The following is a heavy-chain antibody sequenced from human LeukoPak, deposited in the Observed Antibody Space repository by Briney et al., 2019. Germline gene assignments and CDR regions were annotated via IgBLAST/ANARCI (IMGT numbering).Heavy chain of an antibody. J-gene: IGHJ3*02. CDR2: IYYSGST. Sequence: SETLSLTCTVSGGSISSYYWSWIRQPPGKGLEWIGYIYYSGSTNYNPSLKSRVTISVDTSKSQFSLKLSSVTAADTAVYYCARDSDYYDSSGQDAFDIWGQGTMVTVSS. V-gene: IGHV4-59*01. D-gene: IGHD3-22*01. CDR3: ARDSDYYDSSGQDAFDI. CDR1: GGSISSYY.